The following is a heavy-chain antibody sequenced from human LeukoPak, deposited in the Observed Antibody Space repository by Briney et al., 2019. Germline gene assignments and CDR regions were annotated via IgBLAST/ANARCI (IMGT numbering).Heavy chain of an antibody. J-gene: IGHJ4*02. Sequence: GGSLRLSCAASGFSVSKIYMSWVRQAAGKGLEWASLISVVGDTYYADSVKGRFTISRDNTENTLYLQMNSLRVEDTAVYYCARLKTEASGWDQFDYWGQGTLVTVSS. V-gene: IGHV3-53*05. CDR2: ISVVGDT. CDR1: GFSVSKIY. CDR3: ARLKTEASGWDQFDY. D-gene: IGHD6-13*01.